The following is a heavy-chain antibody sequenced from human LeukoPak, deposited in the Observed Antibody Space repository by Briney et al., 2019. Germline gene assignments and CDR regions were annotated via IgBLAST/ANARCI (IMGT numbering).Heavy chain of an antibody. J-gene: IGHJ4*02. D-gene: IGHD6-19*01. V-gene: IGHV3-74*01. CDR2: INTDGSGT. CDR3: ANKPIAVAGTAWGY. CDR1: GFTFSSHW. Sequence: PGGSLRLSCAASGFTFSSHWMHWVRHAPGKGLVWVSRINTDGSGTDYADSVKGRFTISRDNAKNTLYLQMNSLRAEDTAVYYCANKPIAVAGTAWGYWGQGTLVTVSS.